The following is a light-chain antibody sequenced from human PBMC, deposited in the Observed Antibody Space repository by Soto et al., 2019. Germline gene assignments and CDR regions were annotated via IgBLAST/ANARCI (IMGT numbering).Light chain of an antibody. CDR2: AAS. CDR3: QQLNSYPLT. Sequence: DIQLTQSPSFLSASVGDRVTITCRASQGISSYLAWYQQKPGKAPKLLIYAASTLQSGVPSRFSGNGSGTECTLTISSLQPEDFATYSCQQLNSYPLTFGGGTKVEIK. CDR1: QGISSY. J-gene: IGKJ4*01. V-gene: IGKV1-9*01.